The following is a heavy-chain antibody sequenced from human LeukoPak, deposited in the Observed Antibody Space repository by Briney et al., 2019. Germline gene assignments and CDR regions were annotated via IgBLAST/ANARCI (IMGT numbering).Heavy chain of an antibody. CDR2: ISSSSGSTI. CDR3: ARDGYDFWSGYYIPQIDY. Sequence: PGGSLRLSCAASGFTFSDCYVSWIRQAPGKGLEWVSYISSSSGSTIYYADSVKGRFTISRDNAKNSLYLQMNSLRAEDTAVYYCARDGYDFWSGYYIPQIDYWGQGTLVTVSS. D-gene: IGHD3-3*01. CDR1: GFTFSDCY. V-gene: IGHV3-11*04. J-gene: IGHJ4*02.